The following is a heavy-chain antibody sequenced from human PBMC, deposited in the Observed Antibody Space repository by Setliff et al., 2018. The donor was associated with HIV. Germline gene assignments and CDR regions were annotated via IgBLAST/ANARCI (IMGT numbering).Heavy chain of an antibody. CDR3: ARQGRPGDFDS. CDR1: GGSVNSGNYH. Sequence: PSETLSLTCSVSGGSVNSGNYHWAWIRQPAGKGLEWIGHIYTSGSPHYKSSLTSRLTISLDTSRNQFSLKLTSVTAADSATYYCARQGRPGDFDSWGQGTLVTVSS. V-gene: IGHV4-61*09. CDR2: IYTSGSP. D-gene: IGHD7-27*01. J-gene: IGHJ4*02.